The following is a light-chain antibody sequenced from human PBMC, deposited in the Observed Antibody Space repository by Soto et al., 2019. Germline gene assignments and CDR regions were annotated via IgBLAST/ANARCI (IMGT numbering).Light chain of an antibody. Sequence: EIVLTQSPGTLSLSPGERATLSCRASQSVIGRQLAWYQHKPGQAPRLLIYGASTRATGIPDRFSGSGSGTDFTLTISRLEPEDFAVYFCQHYGSSLITFGQGTRLENK. CDR2: GAS. J-gene: IGKJ5*01. V-gene: IGKV3-20*01. CDR3: QHYGSSLIT. CDR1: QSVIGRQ.